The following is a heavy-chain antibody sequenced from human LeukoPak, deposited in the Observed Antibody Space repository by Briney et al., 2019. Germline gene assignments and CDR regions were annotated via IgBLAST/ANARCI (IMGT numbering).Heavy chain of an antibody. CDR1: GFPFNNRG. CDR3: AHGAMYQLDY. D-gene: IGHD2-2*01. Sequence: GGSLRLSCAASGFPFNNRGMSWVRQAPGKGLEWASGIIGGAGSTYYADSVKDRFTISGDNSKNTLFLQMNSLRAEDTAVYYCAHGAMYQLDYWGQGTLVIVSS. J-gene: IGHJ4*02. V-gene: IGHV3-23*01. CDR2: IIGGAGST.